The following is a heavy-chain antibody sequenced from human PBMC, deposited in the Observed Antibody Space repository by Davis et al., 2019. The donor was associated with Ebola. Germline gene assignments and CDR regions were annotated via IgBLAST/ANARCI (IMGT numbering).Heavy chain of an antibody. CDR3: ARDCSGSYYYYGMDV. Sequence: SETLSLTCTVSGYSISSGYYWGWIRQPPGKGLEWIGSIYHSGSTYYNPSLKSRVTISVDTSKNQFSLKLSSVTAADTAVYYCARDCSGSYYYYGMDVWGQGTTVTVS. D-gene: IGHD2-15*01. V-gene: IGHV4-38-2*02. CDR2: IYHSGST. CDR1: GYSISSGYY. J-gene: IGHJ6*02.